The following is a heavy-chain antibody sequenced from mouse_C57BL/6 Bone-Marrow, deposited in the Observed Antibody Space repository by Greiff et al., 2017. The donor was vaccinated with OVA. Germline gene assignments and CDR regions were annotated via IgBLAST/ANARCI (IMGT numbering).Heavy chain of an antibody. J-gene: IGHJ1*03. CDR1: GFTFSDFY. V-gene: IGHV7-1*01. Sequence: EVKLMESGGGLVQSGRSLRLSCATSGFTFSDFYMEWVRQAPGKGLEWIAASRNKANDYTTEYSASVKGRFIVPRDTSQSILYLQMNALRAEDTAIYYCARDDYYWYFDVWGTGTTVTVSS. CDR3: ARDDYYWYFDV. CDR2: SRNKANDYTT.